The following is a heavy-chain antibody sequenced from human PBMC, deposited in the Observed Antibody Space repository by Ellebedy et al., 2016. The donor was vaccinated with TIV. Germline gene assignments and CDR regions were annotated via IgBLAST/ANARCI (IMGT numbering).Heavy chain of an antibody. CDR1: GGSFSGYY. V-gene: IGHV4-34*01. CDR3: ARGLARDY. Sequence: MPSETLSLTCAVYGGSFSGYYWSWIRQPPGKGLEWIGEITHSGSTNYNPSLKSRVTISVDTSKSQFSLNLSSVTAADTAVYYCARGLARDYWGQGTLVTVSS. CDR2: ITHSGST. J-gene: IGHJ4*02.